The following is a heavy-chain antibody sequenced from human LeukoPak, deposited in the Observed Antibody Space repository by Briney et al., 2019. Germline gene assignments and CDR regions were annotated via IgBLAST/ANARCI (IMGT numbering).Heavy chain of an antibody. CDR2: INQDGSEK. D-gene: IGHD3-10*01. J-gene: IGHJ6*02. CDR1: GFISSSYW. V-gene: IGHV3-7*03. Sequence: PGGSLRLSCAASGFISSSYWMGWVRQGPGQGLEWVANINQDGSEKNSVDSVKGRVVISRDNAKNSLYLQTNSLRAEDTAVYYCARENYYGSGYYYYGMDVWGQGTTVTVSS. CDR3: ARENYYGSGYYYYGMDV.